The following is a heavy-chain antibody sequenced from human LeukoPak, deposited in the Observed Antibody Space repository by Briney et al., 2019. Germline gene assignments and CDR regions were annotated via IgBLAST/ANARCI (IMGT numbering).Heavy chain of an antibody. J-gene: IGHJ4*02. CDR1: GCSFDTYY. Sequence: SETLSLTCAVSGCSFDTYYWSWIRQPAGKGLEWIGRIYPSWITNYNPSFASRVTMSVDTSKNHLSLRVTSVTAADTAMYSCTNLGGQGDYWGQGTLVTVSS. V-gene: IGHV4-4*07. CDR3: TNLGGQGDY. CDR2: IYPSWIT. D-gene: IGHD3-16*01.